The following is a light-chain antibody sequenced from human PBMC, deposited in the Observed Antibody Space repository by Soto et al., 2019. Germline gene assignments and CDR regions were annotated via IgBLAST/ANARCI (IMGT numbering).Light chain of an antibody. CDR2: GAS. V-gene: IGKV3-15*01. Sequence: EIVMTQSPATLSVSPGERATLSCRASQSVSSNLAWYQQKPGQAPRLLIYGASTRATGIPARFSGSGSGTEFTLTISSLQSEDFAVYYCQQYDSLPPTFGLGTRLEMK. CDR1: QSVSSN. J-gene: IGKJ2*01. CDR3: QQYDSLPPT.